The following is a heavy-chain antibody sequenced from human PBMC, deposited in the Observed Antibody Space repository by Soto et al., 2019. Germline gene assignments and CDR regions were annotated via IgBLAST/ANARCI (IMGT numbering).Heavy chain of an antibody. J-gene: IGHJ4*02. CDR1: GGTFSSYA. Sequence: SVKVSCKASGGTFSSYAISWVRQAPGQGLEWMGGIIPIFGTANYAQKFQGRVTITADKSTSTAYMELSSLRSEDTAVYYCARAGYCSSTSCLEKDFDYWGQGTLVTVSS. CDR2: IIPIFGTA. V-gene: IGHV1-69*06. CDR3: ARAGYCSSTSCLEKDFDY. D-gene: IGHD2-2*01.